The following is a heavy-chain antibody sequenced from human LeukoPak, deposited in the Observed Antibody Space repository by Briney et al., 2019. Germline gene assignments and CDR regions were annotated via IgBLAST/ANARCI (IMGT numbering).Heavy chain of an antibody. V-gene: IGHV3-74*01. J-gene: IGHJ6*03. CDR2: INSDGSSP. Sequence: GGSLRLSCAASGFTFNSYLRHWVRQAPGKGLVWVSRINSDGSSPTYADSVKGRFTISRDNAKNTLYLQMNSLRAEDTAVYYCARVGGCSWGYFYYHMEVWGKGTAVTVSS. D-gene: IGHD6-13*01. CDR1: GFTFNSYL. CDR3: ARVGGCSWGYFYYHMEV.